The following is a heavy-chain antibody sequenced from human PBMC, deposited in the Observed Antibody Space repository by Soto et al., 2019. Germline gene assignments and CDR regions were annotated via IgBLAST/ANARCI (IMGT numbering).Heavy chain of an antibody. D-gene: IGHD6-19*01. CDR3: VKDGSSGWPYYYGMDV. CDR1: GFTFSSYG. V-gene: IGHV3-30*18. Sequence: GGSLRLSCAASGFTFSSYGMHWVRQSPGKGLEWVAVISYDGRNKYYADSVKGRFTISRDNSKNTLYLQMSSLRPEDTAVYYCVKDGSSGWPYYYGMDVWGQGTTVTVSS. J-gene: IGHJ6*02. CDR2: ISYDGRNK.